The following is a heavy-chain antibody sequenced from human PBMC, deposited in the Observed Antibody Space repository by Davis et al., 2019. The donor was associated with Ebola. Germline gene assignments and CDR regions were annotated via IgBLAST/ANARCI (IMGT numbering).Heavy chain of an antibody. CDR3: TRLTTDSSGWYFYGMDV. V-gene: IGHV4-59*11. CDR2: VYFSGST. Sequence: SETLSLTCTVSGGSISSHYWSWIRQSPEKGLEWIGYVYFSGSTNYNPSLKSRVTISLDTSKNQFSLRLRSVTAADTAVYYCTRLTTDSSGWYFYGMDVWGKGTTVTVSS. J-gene: IGHJ6*04. CDR1: GGSISSHY. D-gene: IGHD6-19*01.